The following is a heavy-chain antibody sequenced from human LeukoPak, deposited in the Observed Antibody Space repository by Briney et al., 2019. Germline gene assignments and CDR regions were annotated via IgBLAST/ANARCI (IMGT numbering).Heavy chain of an antibody. D-gene: IGHD6-13*01. CDR3: ARGRTYSSSWSYYFDY. V-gene: IGHV4-34*01. CDR1: GGSFSGYY. J-gene: IGHJ4*02. Sequence: SETLSLTCAVYGGSFSGYYWSWIRQPPGKGLEWIGSIYYSGSTYYNPSLKSRVTISVDTSKNQFSLKLSSVTAADTAVYYCARGRTYSSSWSYYFDYWGQGTLVTVSS. CDR2: IYYSGST.